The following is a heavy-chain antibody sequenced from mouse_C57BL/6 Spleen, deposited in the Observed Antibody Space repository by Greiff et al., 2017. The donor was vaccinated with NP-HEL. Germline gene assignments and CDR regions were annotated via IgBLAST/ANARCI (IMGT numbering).Heavy chain of an antibody. J-gene: IGHJ3*01. CDR3: ARGGDYDVRDWFAY. CDR2: ISDGGSYT. V-gene: IGHV5-4*03. D-gene: IGHD2-4*01. Sequence: EVKLMESGGGLVKPGGSLKLSCAASGFTFSSYAMSWVRQTPEKRLEWVATISDGGSYTYYPDNVKGRFTISRDNAKNNLYLQMSHLKSEDTAMYYCARGGDYDVRDWFAYWGQGTLVTVSA. CDR1: GFTFSSYA.